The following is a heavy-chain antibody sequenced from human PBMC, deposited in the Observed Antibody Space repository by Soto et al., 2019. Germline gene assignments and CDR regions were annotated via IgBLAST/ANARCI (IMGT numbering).Heavy chain of an antibody. CDR3: AIASYSSGWPPFDY. J-gene: IGHJ4*02. CDR1: GFTFSSYA. V-gene: IGHV3-23*01. Sequence: EVQLLESGGGLVQPGGSLRLSCAASGFTFSSYAMSWVRQAPGKGLEWVSAISGSGGSTYYADSVKGRFTISIDNSKNTLYLQMNSLRAEDTAVYYCAIASYSSGWPPFDYWGQGPLVTVS. D-gene: IGHD6-19*01. CDR2: ISGSGGST.